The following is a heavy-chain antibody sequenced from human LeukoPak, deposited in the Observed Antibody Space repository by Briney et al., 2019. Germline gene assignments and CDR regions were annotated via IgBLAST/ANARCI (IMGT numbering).Heavy chain of an antibody. J-gene: IGHJ5*02. CDR3: ARERIVVVPAAMRWFDP. CDR2: IYHSGST. Sequence: SEPLSLTCAVYGGSTSSGGYPWSWIRQPPGKGLEWIGYIYHSGSTYYNPSLTSRVTISVDRSKNQFSLKLSSVTAADTAVYYCARERIVVVPAAMRWFDPWGQGTLVTVSS. V-gene: IGHV4-30-2*01. CDR1: GGSTSSGGYP. D-gene: IGHD2-2*01.